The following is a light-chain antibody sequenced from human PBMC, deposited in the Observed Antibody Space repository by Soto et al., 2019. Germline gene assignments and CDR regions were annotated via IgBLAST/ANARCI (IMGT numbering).Light chain of an antibody. J-gene: IGLJ3*02. CDR3: QTWGTGIGV. CDR2: LNSDGSH. CDR1: SGHSSYA. Sequence: QSVLTQSPSASASLGPSVKLTCTRSSGHSSYAIAWHQQQPEKGPPYLMKLNSDGSHSKGDGIPDRFSGSSSGAERYLTIPSLQSEDEADYYCQTWGTGIGVFGGGTKLTVL. V-gene: IGLV4-69*01.